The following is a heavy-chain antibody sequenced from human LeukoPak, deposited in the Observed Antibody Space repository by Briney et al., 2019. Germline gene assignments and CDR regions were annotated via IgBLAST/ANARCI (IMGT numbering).Heavy chain of an antibody. CDR3: AKDPSYYGDYPGY. D-gene: IGHD4-17*01. CDR2: ISYDGSNK. J-gene: IGHJ4*02. Sequence: GRSLRLSCAASGFTFSSYGMHWVRQAPGKGLEWVAVISYDGSNKYHADSVKGRFTISRDNSKNTLYLQMNSLRAEDTAVYYCAKDPSYYGDYPGYWGQGTLVTVSS. CDR1: GFTFSSYG. V-gene: IGHV3-30*18.